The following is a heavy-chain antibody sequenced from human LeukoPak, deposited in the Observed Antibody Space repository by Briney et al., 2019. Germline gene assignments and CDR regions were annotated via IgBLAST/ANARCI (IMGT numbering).Heavy chain of an antibody. J-gene: IGHJ4*02. CDR2: IYPGDSDT. V-gene: IGHV5-51*01. CDR3: ARTGYCSSTSCNLDY. Sequence: GESLKISCKGSGYSFTSYWIGWVRQMPGKGLEWMGIIYPGDSDTRYSSSFQGQVTISADKSISTAYLQWSSLKASDTAMYYCARTGYCSSTSCNLDYWGQGTLVTVSS. D-gene: IGHD2-2*01. CDR1: GYSFTSYW.